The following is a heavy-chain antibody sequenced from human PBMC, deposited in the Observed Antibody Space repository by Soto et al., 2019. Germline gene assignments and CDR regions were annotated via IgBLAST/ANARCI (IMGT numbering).Heavy chain of an antibody. V-gene: IGHV3-30-3*01. D-gene: IGHD3-16*01. J-gene: IGHJ4*02. CDR1: GFTFSSYA. CDR2: ISYDGSNK. Sequence: GGSLRLSCAASGFTFSSYAMHWVRQAPGKGLEWVAVISYDGSNKYYADSVKGRFTISRDNSKNTLYLQMNSLRAEDTAVYYCAREFWRGSFDYWGQGTLVTVSS. CDR3: AREFWRGSFDY.